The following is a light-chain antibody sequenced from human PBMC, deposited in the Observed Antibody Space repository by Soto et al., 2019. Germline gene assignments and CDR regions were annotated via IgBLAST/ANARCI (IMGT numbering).Light chain of an antibody. CDR3: QHYNNWWT. CDR2: GAS. Sequence: EIVMTQSPATLSVSPGERATLSCRASQSVSSNLAWYQQKPGQAPRLLIYGASTRATGIPARFSGSWSGTEFTLTISILQSEDFAVYYCQHYNNWWTFGQGTKVESK. J-gene: IGKJ1*01. CDR1: QSVSSN. V-gene: IGKV3-15*01.